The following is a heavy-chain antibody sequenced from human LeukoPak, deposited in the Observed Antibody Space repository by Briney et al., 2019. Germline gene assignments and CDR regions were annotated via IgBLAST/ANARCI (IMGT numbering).Heavy chain of an antibody. CDR1: GFTFSSCS. V-gene: IGHV3-21*01. J-gene: IGHJ6*03. CDR3: AKDLLWFGELPYYMDV. CDR2: ISTSSSYI. Sequence: PGGSLRLSCAASGFTFSSCSMNWVRQAPGKGLEWVSFISTSSSYIYYADSVKGRFTISRDNAKNSLYLQMNSLRAEDTAVYYCAKDLLWFGELPYYMDVWGKGTTVTISS. D-gene: IGHD3-10*01.